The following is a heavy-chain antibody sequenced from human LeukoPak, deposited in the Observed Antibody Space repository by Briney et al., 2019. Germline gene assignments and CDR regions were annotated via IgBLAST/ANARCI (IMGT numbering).Heavy chain of an antibody. CDR3: ARGSGDLDY. CDR2: IKQDETEK. J-gene: IGHJ4*02. D-gene: IGHD3-3*01. Sequence: GGSLRLSCAASGFSFIKYWMSWVRQAPGKGLEWVASIKQDETEKYFVDSVNGRFAISRDNGENSLYLQMTSLRVEDTAVYYCARGSGDLDYWGQGILVTVSS. V-gene: IGHV3-7*01. CDR1: GFSFIKYW.